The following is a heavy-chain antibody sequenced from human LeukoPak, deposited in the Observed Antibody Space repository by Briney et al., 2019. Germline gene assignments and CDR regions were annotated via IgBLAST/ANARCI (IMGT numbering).Heavy chain of an antibody. CDR1: GGSISSHH. CDR2: IYYSGST. V-gene: IGHV4-59*08. D-gene: IGHD6-13*01. J-gene: IGHJ4*02. CDR3: ARHLDIAASGTFDY. Sequence: SETLSLTCTVSGGSISSHHWSWIRQPPGKGLEWIGYIYYSGSTNYKPSLKSRVAISVDTSKNQFSLKLTSVTATDTAVYYCARHLDIAASGTFDYWGQGTLVTVSS.